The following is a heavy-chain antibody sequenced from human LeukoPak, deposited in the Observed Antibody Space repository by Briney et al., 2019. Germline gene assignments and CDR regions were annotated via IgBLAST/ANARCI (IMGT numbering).Heavy chain of an antibody. CDR3: AKYDSSGYLGSY. CDR1: GFTFSSYG. J-gene: IGHJ4*02. Sequence: GRSLRLSCAASGFTFSSYGMHWVRQAPGKGLEWVAVIWYDGSNKYYADSVKGRFTISRDNSKNTLYLQMNSLRAEDTAVYYCAKYDSSGYLGSYWGQGTLVTVSS. CDR2: IWYDGSNK. D-gene: IGHD3-22*01. V-gene: IGHV3-33*06.